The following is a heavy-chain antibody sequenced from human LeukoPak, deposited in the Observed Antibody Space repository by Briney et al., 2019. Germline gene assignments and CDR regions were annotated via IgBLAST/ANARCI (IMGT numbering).Heavy chain of an antibody. CDR2: MNPNSGNT. CDR1: GYTFTSYD. Sequence: GASVKVSCKASGYTFTSYDINWVRQATGQGLEWMGWMNPNSGNTGYAQKFQGRVTMTRNTSISTAYMELSSLRSEDTAVYYCARARKSITMVRGVTRKPCYYYYMDVWGKGTTVTVSS. J-gene: IGHJ6*03. V-gene: IGHV1-8*01. CDR3: ARARKSITMVRGVTRKPCYYYYMDV. D-gene: IGHD3-10*01.